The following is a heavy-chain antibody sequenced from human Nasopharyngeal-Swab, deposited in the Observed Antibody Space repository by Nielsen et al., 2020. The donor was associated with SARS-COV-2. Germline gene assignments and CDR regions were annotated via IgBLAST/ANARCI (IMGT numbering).Heavy chain of an antibody. Sequence: RGSLRLSCAASGFTLSYQWMGWVRQAPGKGLQWVADINQDGSEEVYVDSVKGRFTISRDNAKNSLYLQMNSLRAEDTAIYYCARDWGRAFDVWSQGTMVTVSS. J-gene: IGHJ3*01. V-gene: IGHV3-7*01. CDR1: GFTLSYQW. CDR2: INQDGSEE. CDR3: ARDWGRAFDV. D-gene: IGHD3-16*01.